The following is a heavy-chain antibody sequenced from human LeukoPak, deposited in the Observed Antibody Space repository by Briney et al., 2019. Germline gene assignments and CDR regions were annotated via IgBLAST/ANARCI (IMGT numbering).Heavy chain of an antibody. J-gene: IGHJ4*02. D-gene: IGHD6-13*01. CDR1: RLTLRNYG. V-gene: IGHV3-30*02. Sequence: GESLTLSCAASRLTLRNYGMHWVAQAPAKGREWVAFIQFDGSKKKYPDAENGLFTISRDNSKDPLYLQMNSLRAEDTAVYYCAKRGSSSWYHFDYWGQGTLVTVSS. CDR3: AKRGSSSWYHFDY. CDR2: IQFDGSKK.